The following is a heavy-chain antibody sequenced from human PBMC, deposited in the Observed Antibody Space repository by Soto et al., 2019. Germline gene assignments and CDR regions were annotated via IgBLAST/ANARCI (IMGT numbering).Heavy chain of an antibody. CDR3: ARGWGYDTSDYYYAY. V-gene: IGHV1-69*01. CDR1: GGTFSRHA. D-gene: IGHD3-22*01. J-gene: IGHJ4*02. Sequence: QVQLVQSGAEVRKPGSSVKVSCKASGGTFSRHAISWVRQAPGQGLEWMGGIIPIFGTANHAQKLQGRVTIIADESTSTAYMELSSLRSEDTAIYGCARGWGYDTSDYYYAYWGQGTLVIVSS. CDR2: IIPIFGTA.